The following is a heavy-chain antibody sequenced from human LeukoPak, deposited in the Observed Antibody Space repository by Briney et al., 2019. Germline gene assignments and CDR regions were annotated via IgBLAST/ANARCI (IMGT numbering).Heavy chain of an antibody. CDR1: AGSISSYY. J-gene: IGHJ3*02. Sequence: SETLSLTCTVSAGSISSYYWSWIRQPPGKGLEWIGYIYYSGSTNYNPSLKSRVTISVDTSKNQFSLKLSSVTAADTAVYYCARARYDSNAFDIWGQGTMLTVSS. D-gene: IGHD2-15*01. CDR2: IYYSGST. V-gene: IGHV4-59*01. CDR3: ARARYDSNAFDI.